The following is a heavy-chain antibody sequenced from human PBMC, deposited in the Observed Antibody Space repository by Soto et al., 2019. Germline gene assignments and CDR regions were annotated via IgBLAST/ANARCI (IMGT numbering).Heavy chain of an antibody. CDR2: INSDGSST. CDR3: ARDKADFWSGYGSQRDYYYGMDV. V-gene: IGHV3-74*01. Sequence: GGSLRLSCAASGFTFSSYWMHWVRQAPGKGLVWVSRINSDGSSTSYADSVKGRFTISRDNAKNTLYLQMNSLRAEDTAVYYCARDKADFWSGYGSQRDYYYGMDVWGQGTTVTVSS. CDR1: GFTFSSYW. J-gene: IGHJ6*02. D-gene: IGHD3-3*01.